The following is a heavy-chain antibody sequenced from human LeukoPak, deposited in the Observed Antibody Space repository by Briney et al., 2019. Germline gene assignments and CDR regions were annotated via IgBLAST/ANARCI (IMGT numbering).Heavy chain of an antibody. V-gene: IGHV3-23*01. Sequence: PGGSLRLSCAASGFTFSSYGITWVRQAPGKGLEWVSTISATGGSTYYADSVKGRFTISRDNSKDTLYLQMNSLRAEDTAVYYCARASRYWYFDLWGRGTLVTVSS. J-gene: IGHJ2*01. CDR3: ARASRYWYFDL. CDR2: ISATGGST. CDR1: GFTFSSYG.